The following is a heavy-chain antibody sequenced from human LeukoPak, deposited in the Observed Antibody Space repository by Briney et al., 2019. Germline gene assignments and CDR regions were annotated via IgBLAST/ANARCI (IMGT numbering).Heavy chain of an antibody. CDR1: GFTFSSYW. V-gene: IGHV3-74*01. J-gene: IGHJ4*02. CDR2: SSTEGSST. CDR3: ARVSSSSWWALDY. D-gene: IGHD6-13*01. Sequence: GGSLRLSCAASGFTFSSYWMHWVRQAPGEGLVWVSRSSTEGSSTSYADSVKGRFTISRDNAKNTLYLQMNSLRAEDTAVYYCARVSSSSWWALDYWGQGTLVTVSS.